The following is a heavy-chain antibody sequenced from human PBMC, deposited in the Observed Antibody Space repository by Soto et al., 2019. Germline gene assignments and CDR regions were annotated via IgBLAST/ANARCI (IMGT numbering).Heavy chain of an antibody. J-gene: IGHJ5*02. V-gene: IGHV1-3*01. D-gene: IGHD6-19*01. Sequence: ASVKVSCKASGYTFTSYAMHWVRQAPGQRLEWMGWINAGNGNTKYSQKFQGRVTITRDTSASTAYMELSSLRSEDTAVYYCARDLEQWLVRGWFDPWGQGTLVTVSS. CDR3: ARDLEQWLVRGWFDP. CDR2: INAGNGNT. CDR1: GYTFTSYA.